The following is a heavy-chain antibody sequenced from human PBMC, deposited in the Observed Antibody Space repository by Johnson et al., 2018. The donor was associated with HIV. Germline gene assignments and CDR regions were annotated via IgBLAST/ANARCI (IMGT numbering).Heavy chain of an antibody. J-gene: IGHJ3*02. CDR1: GFTFSNYG. D-gene: IGHD6-19*01. CDR2: IRYDGNNK. Sequence: QVQLVESGGGVVQPGGSLRLSCTASGFTFSNYGMHWVRQAPGKGLEWVAFIRYDGNNKYYADSVKGRFTISRDKSKNTLYLQMISLRAEDTAVYYCAKGRERRQWLVQYDAFDTWGHGTMVTVSS. V-gene: IGHV3-30*02. CDR3: AKGRERRQWLVQYDAFDT.